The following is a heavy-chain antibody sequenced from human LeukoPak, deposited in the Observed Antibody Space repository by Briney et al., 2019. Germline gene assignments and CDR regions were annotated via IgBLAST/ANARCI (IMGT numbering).Heavy chain of an antibody. CDR1: GFSLSTSGVG. Sequence: SGPTLVNPTQTLTLTCTFSGFSLSTSGVGVGWIRQPPGKALEWLALIYWDDDKRYSPSLKSRLTITKDTSKNQVVLTMTNMDPVDTATYYCAHSLSSNWNYEWGAFDIWGQGTMVTVSS. CDR2: IYWDDDK. V-gene: IGHV2-5*02. CDR3: AHSLSSNWNYEWGAFDI. J-gene: IGHJ3*02. D-gene: IGHD1-7*01.